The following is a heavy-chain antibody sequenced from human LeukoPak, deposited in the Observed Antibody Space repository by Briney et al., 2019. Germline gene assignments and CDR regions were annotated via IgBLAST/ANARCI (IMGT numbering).Heavy chain of an antibody. CDR3: AREETYYYDTSGYYLYYFDY. CDR1: GGSISSDIYY. CDR2: IYTSGST. Sequence: SETLSLTCTVSGGSISSDIYYWSWIRQPAGKGLEWIGRIYTSGSTNCNPSLKTRVTISVDTSKNQFSLKLSSVTAADTAVYYCAREETYYYDTSGYYLYYFDYWGQGTLVTVSS. D-gene: IGHD3-22*01. V-gene: IGHV4-61*02. J-gene: IGHJ4*02.